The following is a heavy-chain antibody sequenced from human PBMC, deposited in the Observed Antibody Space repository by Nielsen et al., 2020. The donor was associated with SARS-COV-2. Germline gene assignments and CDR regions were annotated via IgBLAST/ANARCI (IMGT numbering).Heavy chain of an antibody. J-gene: IGHJ3*02. D-gene: IGHD6-19*01. V-gene: IGHV4-34*01. CDR3: AIGWYSAFDI. Sequence: WIRQPPGKGLEWIGEINHSGYTNYNPSLKSRVTISVDTSKNQFSLKLSSVTAADTAVYYCAIGWYSAFDIWGQGTMVTVSS. CDR2: INHSGYT.